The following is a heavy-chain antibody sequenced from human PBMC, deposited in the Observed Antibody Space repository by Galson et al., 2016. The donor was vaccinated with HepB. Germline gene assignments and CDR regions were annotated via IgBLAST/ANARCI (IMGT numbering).Heavy chain of an antibody. V-gene: IGHV1-18*01. CDR2: VNTHNNKT. CDR1: GYTFTSYD. Sequence: SVKVSCKASGYTFTSYDINWVRQAPGQGLEWLGWVNTHNNKTNCAQAVQGRLTMTTDTSTTTAYLELRSLTSDDTAVYFCARGAYYLDPWGPGTLVTVSS. CDR3: ARGAYYLDP. D-gene: IGHD2-21*01. J-gene: IGHJ5*02.